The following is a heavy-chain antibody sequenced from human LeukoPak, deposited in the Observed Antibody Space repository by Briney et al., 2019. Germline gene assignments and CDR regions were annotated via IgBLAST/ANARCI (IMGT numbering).Heavy chain of an antibody. J-gene: IGHJ4*02. CDR2: IYYSGST. CDR1: GGSISSGDYY. V-gene: IGHV4-30-4*01. Sequence: SETLSLTCTVSGGSISSGDYYWSWIRQPPGKGLEWIGYIYYSGSTYYNPSLKSRVTISVDTSKNQFSLKLSSVTAADTAVYYCARLGCYYGSGSYYPIDYWGQGTLVTVSS. CDR3: ARLGCYYGSGSYYPIDY. D-gene: IGHD3-10*01.